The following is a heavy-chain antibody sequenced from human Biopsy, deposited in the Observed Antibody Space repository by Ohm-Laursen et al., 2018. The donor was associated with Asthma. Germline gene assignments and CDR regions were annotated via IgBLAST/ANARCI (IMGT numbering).Heavy chain of an antibody. Sequence: SLRLSCTASGFTFNSYWMSWVRQAPGKGLGWVANIKKDGSEEYYVDSVKGRFTISRDNAKNSLFLHMNSLRAGDSAVYYCARGGYCTSPTCPWGRYATDVWGQGTTVTVS. D-gene: IGHD2-8*01. CDR2: IKKDGSEE. CDR1: GFTFNSYW. V-gene: IGHV3-7*01. J-gene: IGHJ6*02. CDR3: ARGGYCTSPTCPWGRYATDV.